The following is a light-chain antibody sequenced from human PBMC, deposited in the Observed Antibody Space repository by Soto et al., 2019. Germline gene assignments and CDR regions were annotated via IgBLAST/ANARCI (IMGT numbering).Light chain of an antibody. CDR1: NIEIKS. CDR3: QVWDTTNPVI. J-gene: IGLJ2*01. Sequence: SYERTQPPSVSVAPGQTARITCGGNNIEIKSVHWYQQKPGQAPVLVVYDDGDRTTGIPERFSGSKSGNTATLTTSMVEAGDEADYYCQVWDTTNPVIFGGGTKVTVL. V-gene: IGLV3-21*02. CDR2: DDG.